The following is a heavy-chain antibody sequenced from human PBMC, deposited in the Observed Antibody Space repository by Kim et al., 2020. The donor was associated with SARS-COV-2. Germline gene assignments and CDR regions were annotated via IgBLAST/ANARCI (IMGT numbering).Heavy chain of an antibody. CDR3: ARGVVGATRWFDP. V-gene: IGHV4-34*01. Sequence: NPSLRSRVTISVGTSKNQFSLKLSSVTAADTAVYYCARGVVGATRWFDPWGQGTLVTVSS. J-gene: IGHJ5*02. D-gene: IGHD1-26*01.